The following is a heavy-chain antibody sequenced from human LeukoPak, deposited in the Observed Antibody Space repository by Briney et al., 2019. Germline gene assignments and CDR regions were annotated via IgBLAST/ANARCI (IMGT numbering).Heavy chain of an antibody. CDR2: ISSSSSYI. Sequence: PGGSLRLSCAASGFTFSSYSLNWVRQAPGKGLEWVSSISSSSSYIYYADSVKGRFTTSRDNAKNSLYLQMNGLRAEDTAVYYCARHYDSNSYGPGYWGQGTLVTVSS. D-gene: IGHD3-22*01. J-gene: IGHJ4*02. V-gene: IGHV3-21*01. CDR3: ARHYDSNSYGPGY. CDR1: GFTFSSYS.